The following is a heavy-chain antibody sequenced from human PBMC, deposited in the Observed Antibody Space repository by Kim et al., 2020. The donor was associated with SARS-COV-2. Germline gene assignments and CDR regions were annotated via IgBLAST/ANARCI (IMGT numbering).Heavy chain of an antibody. Sequence: GGSLRLSCAASGFTFSSYWMHWVRQAPGKGLVWVSRINSDGSSTSYADSVKGRFTISRDNAKNTLYLQMNSLRAEDTAVYYCARGGAAGKYFSSNGMDVWGQGTTVTVSS. CDR2: INSDGSST. V-gene: IGHV3-74*01. D-gene: IGHD6-13*01. J-gene: IGHJ6*02. CDR1: GFTFSSYW. CDR3: ARGGAAGKYFSSNGMDV.